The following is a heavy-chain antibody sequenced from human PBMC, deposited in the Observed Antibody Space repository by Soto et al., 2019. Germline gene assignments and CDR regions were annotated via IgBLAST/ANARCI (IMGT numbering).Heavy chain of an antibody. J-gene: IGHJ4*02. V-gene: IGHV3-15*01. CDR3: TTEHAVFGVVIVPFDY. D-gene: IGHD3-3*01. CDR2: SKSKSDGGTT. CDR1: GFTFSNAW. Sequence: LRLSCAAPGFTFSNAWMSWVRQASGKGQECVGRSKSKSDGGTTDYAAPVKGRVAISRDDSSNTLYLQMNSLKTEDTAVYYCTTEHAVFGVVIVPFDYWGQGTLVTVSS.